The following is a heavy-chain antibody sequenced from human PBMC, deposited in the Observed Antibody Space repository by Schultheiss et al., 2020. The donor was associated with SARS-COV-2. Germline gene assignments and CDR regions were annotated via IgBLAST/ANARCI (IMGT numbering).Heavy chain of an antibody. CDR1: GFTFSSYE. J-gene: IGHJ4*02. CDR2: ISSSGSTI. CDR3: ARDLRDTAMAKFDY. V-gene: IGHV3-48*03. Sequence: GGSLRLSCAASGFTFSSYEMNWVRQAPGKGLEWVSYISSSGSTIYYADSVKGRFTISRDNAKNSLYLQMNSLRAEDTAVYYCARDLRDTAMAKFDYWGQGTLVTVSS. D-gene: IGHD5-18*01.